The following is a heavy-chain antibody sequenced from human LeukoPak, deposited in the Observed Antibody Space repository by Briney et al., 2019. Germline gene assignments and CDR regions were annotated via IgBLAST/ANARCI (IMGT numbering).Heavy chain of an antibody. Sequence: ASVKVSCKASGGTFSSFAISWVRQAPGQGLEWMGGIIPIFGTANYAQKFQGRVTITTDESTSTAYMELSSLRSEDTAVYYCARGTPAGGRSMTTVTSLRHYYYYYYMDVWGQGTLVTVSS. CDR3: ARGTPAGGRSMTTVTSLRHYYYYYYMDV. V-gene: IGHV1-69*05. J-gene: IGHJ6*03. D-gene: IGHD4-11*01. CDR2: IIPIFGTA. CDR1: GGTFSSFA.